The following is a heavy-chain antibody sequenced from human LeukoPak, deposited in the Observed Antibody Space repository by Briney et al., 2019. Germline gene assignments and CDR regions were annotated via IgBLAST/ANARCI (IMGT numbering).Heavy chain of an antibody. D-gene: IGHD6-13*01. V-gene: IGHV3-11*03. CDR2: ISGSTSYT. CDR1: GFSFSDYY. CDR3: ARTLVAAPGSKGGP. J-gene: IGHJ5*02. Sequence: GGSMRLSCAASGFSFSDYYMSWIRQAPGKGLEWVSYISGSTSYTDYADSVKGRFTISRDNAKNSLYLQMNSLRAEDTAVYYCARTLVAAPGSKGGPWGQGTLVTVSS.